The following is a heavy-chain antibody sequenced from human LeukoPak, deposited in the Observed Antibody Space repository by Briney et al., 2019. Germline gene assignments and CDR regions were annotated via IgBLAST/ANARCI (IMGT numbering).Heavy chain of an antibody. CDR1: GYTFTSYD. V-gene: IGHV1-8*01. D-gene: IGHD5-18*01. CDR2: MNPNSGNL. CDR3: ARGGYSYGYRVRCFWFDP. J-gene: IGHJ5*02. Sequence: ASVKVSCKASGYTFTSYDINWVRQATGQGLEWMGWMNPNSGNLGYAQKFQGRVTMTRNTSIRTAYMELSSLRSEDTAVYYCARGGYSYGYRVRCFWFDPWGQGTLVTVSS.